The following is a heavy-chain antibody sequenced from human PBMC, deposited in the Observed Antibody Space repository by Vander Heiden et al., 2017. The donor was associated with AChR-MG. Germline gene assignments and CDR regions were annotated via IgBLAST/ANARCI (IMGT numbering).Heavy chain of an antibody. CDR3: AKGGRGVRASSSFDY. D-gene: IGHD3-10*01. J-gene: IGHJ4*02. CDR1: GFPFSRYA. CDR2: ISGSGGST. Sequence: EVQLLESGGGLVQPGGSLRLSCAASGFPFSRYAMSWVRQAPGKGLEWVSAISGSGGSTYYADSVKGRFTISRDNSKNTLYLQMNSLRAEDTAVYYCAKGGRGVRASSSFDYWGQGTLVTVSS. V-gene: IGHV3-23*01.